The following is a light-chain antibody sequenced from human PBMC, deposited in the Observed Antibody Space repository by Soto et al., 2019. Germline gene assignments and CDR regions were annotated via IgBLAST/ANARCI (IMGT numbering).Light chain of an antibody. CDR3: QQRSAWPWT. CDR2: FAS. V-gene: IGKV3-11*01. CDR1: HSVGSL. J-gene: IGKJ1*01. Sequence: VLTQSPATLSLSPGDRATLSCRASHSVGSLLAWYQQKPGQAPRLLIYFASNRATGIPPRFSGSGSGTDFTLTIDSLEPEDFALFYCQQRSAWPWTFGQGTRVEIK.